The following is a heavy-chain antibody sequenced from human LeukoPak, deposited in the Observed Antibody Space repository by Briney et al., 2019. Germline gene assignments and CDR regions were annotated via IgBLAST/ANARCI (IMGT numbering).Heavy chain of an antibody. Sequence: ASVKVSCKASGGTFSSYAISWVRQAPGQGLEWMGWINPNSGGTNYAQKFQGRVTMTRDTSISTACMELSRLRSDDTAVYYCARSLPASTYSSRLDYWGQGTLVTVSS. CDR2: INPNSGGT. J-gene: IGHJ4*02. CDR3: ARSLPASTYSSRLDY. CDR1: GGTFSSYA. V-gene: IGHV1-2*02. D-gene: IGHD6-19*01.